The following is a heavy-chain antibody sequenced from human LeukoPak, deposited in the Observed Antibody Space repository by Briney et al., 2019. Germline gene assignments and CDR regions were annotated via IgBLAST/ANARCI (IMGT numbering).Heavy chain of an antibody. CDR2: MNPNSGNT. J-gene: IGHJ6*02. CDR3: ARGLRFLEWFPRALPVWGWGMDV. CDR1: GYTFTSYD. D-gene: IGHD3-3*01. Sequence: ASVKVSCKASGYTFTSYDINWVRQATGQGLEWMGWMNPNSGNTGYAQKFQGRVTMTRNTSISTAYMELSSLRSEDTAVYYCARGLRFLEWFPRALPVWGWGMDVWGQGTTVTVSS. V-gene: IGHV1-8*01.